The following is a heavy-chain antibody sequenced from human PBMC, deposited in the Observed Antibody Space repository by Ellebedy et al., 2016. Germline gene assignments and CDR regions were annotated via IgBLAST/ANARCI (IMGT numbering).Heavy chain of an antibody. J-gene: IGHJ4*02. CDR3: ASTPPLYSSSWSFYFDY. CDR2: IYYSGST. Sequence: SETLSLTCTVSGGSISSYYWSWIRQPPGKGLEWIGYIYYSGSTNYNPSLKSRVTISVDTSKNQFSLKLSSVTAADTAVYYCASTPPLYSSSWSFYFDYWGQGTLVTVSS. V-gene: IGHV4-59*12. D-gene: IGHD6-13*01. CDR1: GGSISSYY.